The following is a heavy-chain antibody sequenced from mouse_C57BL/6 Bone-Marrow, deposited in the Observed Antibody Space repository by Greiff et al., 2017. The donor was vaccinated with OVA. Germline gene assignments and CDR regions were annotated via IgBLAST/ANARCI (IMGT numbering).Heavy chain of an antibody. CDR3: ARSYYSNYVAWFAY. Sequence: EVQRVESGGGLVQPGGSLKLSCAASGFTFSDYYMYWVRQTPEKRLEWVAYISNGGGSTYYPDTVKGRFTISRDNAKNTLYLQMSRLKSEDTAMYYCARSYYSNYVAWFAYWGQGTLVTVSA. J-gene: IGHJ3*01. CDR1: GFTFSDYY. V-gene: IGHV5-12*01. D-gene: IGHD2-5*01. CDR2: ISNGGGST.